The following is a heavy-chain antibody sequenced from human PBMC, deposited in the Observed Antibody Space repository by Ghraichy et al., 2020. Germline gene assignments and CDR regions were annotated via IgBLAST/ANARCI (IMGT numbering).Heavy chain of an antibody. CDR3: ARETRSGGYLFDY. CDR2: INHSGST. J-gene: IGHJ4*02. V-gene: IGHV4-34*01. D-gene: IGHD3-22*01. CDR1: GGSFSGYY. Sequence: SETLSLTCAVYGGSFSGYYWSWIRQPPGKGLEWIGEINHSGSTNYNPSLKSRVTISVDTSKNQFSLKLSSVTAADTAVYYCARETRSGGYLFDYWGQGTLVTVSS.